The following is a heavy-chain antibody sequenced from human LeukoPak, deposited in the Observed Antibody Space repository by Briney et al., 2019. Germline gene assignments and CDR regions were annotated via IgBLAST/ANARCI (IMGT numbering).Heavy chain of an antibody. V-gene: IGHV3-21*06. CDR1: GFTFSSYT. CDR2: ISSSSSYM. CDR3: ARDRDVPAIGMDV. J-gene: IGHJ6*02. Sequence: GGSLRLSCAASGFTFSSYTMNWVRQAQGKGLEWVSSISSSSSYMYYADSVKGRFTISRDNAKNSLYLQMNSLRAEDTAVYYCARDRDVPAIGMDVWGQGTTVTVSS.